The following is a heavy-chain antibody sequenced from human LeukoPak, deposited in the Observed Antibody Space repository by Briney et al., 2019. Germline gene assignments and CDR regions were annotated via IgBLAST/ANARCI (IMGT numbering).Heavy chain of an antibody. CDR2: ISSSSSYI. CDR3: ALIGGIAVAGTER. J-gene: IGHJ4*02. CDR1: GFTFSSYS. V-gene: IGHV3-21*01. Sequence: KTGGSLRLSCAASGFTFSSYSMNWVRQAPGKGLEWVSSISSSSSYIYYADSVKGRFTISRDNAKNSLYLQMNSLRAEDTAVYYCALIGGIAVAGTERWGQGTLVTVSS. D-gene: IGHD6-19*01.